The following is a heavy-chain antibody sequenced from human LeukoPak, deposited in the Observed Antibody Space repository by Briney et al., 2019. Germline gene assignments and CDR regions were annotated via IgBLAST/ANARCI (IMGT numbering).Heavy chain of an antibody. Sequence: GGSLRLSCAASGLTVGSNYMSWVRQAPGKGLEWVSAIYGGGSTYYADSVKGRFTISRDNSKNTLYLQMNSLSAEDTAVYYCAREDPGHWSRRAFDIWGQGTVVTVTS. CDR1: GLTVGSNY. D-gene: IGHD2-8*02. V-gene: IGHV3-53*01. J-gene: IGHJ3*02. CDR2: IYGGGST. CDR3: AREDPGHWSRRAFDI.